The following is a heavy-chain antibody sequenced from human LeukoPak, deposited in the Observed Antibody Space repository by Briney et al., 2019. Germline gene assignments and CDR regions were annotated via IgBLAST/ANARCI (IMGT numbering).Heavy chain of an antibody. CDR3: ARGSSGSYLRAFDI. CDR2: INPNSGGT. CDR1: GGTFSSYA. J-gene: IGHJ3*02. Sequence: GASVKVSCKASGGTFSSYAISWVRQAPGQGLEWMGWINPNSGGTNYAQKFQGRVTMTRDTSISTAYMELSRLRSDDTAVYYCARGSSGSYLRAFDIWGQGTMVTVSS. D-gene: IGHD6-19*01. V-gene: IGHV1-2*02.